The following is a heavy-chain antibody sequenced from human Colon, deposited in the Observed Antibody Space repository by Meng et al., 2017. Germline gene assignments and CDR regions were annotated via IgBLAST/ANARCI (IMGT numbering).Heavy chain of an antibody. J-gene: IGHJ4*02. CDR3: AKEDVWSGYLAS. CDR1: GFTFRTYA. Sequence: GGSLRLSCEGSGFTFRTYAMTWVRQAPGKGLEWVSAVTGGGGTTFYAASVKGRFTISRDNSKNTLYLEMNRLRAEDTAIYYCAKEDVWSGYLASWGQGTLVTVSS. D-gene: IGHD3-3*01. V-gene: IGHV3-23*01. CDR2: VTGGGGTT.